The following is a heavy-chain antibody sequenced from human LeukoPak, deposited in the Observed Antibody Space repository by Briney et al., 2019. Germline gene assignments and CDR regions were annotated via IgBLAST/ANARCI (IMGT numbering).Heavy chain of an antibody. V-gene: IGHV3-74*01. CDR2: ISSDGSTT. D-gene: IGHD1-26*01. CDR1: GFTFSSYW. J-gene: IGHJ4*02. CDR3: ARECAATANSRWELRPFDY. Sequence: PGGSLRLSCAASGFTFSSYWMHWVRQAPGKGLVWVSRISSDGSTTSYADSVKGLFTISRDNAKLTLYLQMNSLRAEDTAGYYCARECAATANSRWELRPFDYGGQGTLVTVSS.